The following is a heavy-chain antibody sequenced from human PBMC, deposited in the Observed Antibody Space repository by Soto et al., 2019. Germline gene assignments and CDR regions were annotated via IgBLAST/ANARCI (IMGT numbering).Heavy chain of an antibody. CDR1: GGSISSYY. Sequence: SETLSLTCTVSGGSISSYYWSWIRQPPGKGLEWIGYIYYSGSTNYNPSLKSRVTISVDTSKNQFSLKLSSVTAADTAVYYCAREVGWRYYDSTATPRLNWFDPWGQGTLVTVSS. CDR3: AREVGWRYYDSTATPRLNWFDP. CDR2: IYYSGST. V-gene: IGHV4-59*01. D-gene: IGHD3-22*01. J-gene: IGHJ5*02.